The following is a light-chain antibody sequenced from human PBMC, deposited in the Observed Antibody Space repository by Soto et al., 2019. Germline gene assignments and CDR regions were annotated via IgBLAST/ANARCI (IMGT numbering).Light chain of an antibody. CDR2: DTS. V-gene: IGKV3-15*01. Sequence: EIVMTQSPATLSVSPGERATLSCRASQSVSNSVAWYQQKPGRAPRLLIYDTSTRATGIPARFSGSGSGTEFTLTISSLQSEDFAVHYCQQYYNWPLTFGGGTKVDIK. CDR3: QQYYNWPLT. J-gene: IGKJ4*01. CDR1: QSVSNS.